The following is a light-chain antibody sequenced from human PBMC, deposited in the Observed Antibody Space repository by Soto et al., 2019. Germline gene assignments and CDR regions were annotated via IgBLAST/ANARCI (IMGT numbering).Light chain of an antibody. CDR1: QSVSSY. CDR2: DAS. V-gene: IGKV3-11*01. J-gene: IGKJ4*01. CDR3: QQRRTWPPLT. Sequence: EIVLTQSPATLSLSPGERATLSCRASQSVSSYLAWYQQKPGQAPRLLIYDASNRATGIPARFSGSGSGTDFTLTISSLAPEDFAVYYCQQRRTWPPLTFGGGTKVEIK.